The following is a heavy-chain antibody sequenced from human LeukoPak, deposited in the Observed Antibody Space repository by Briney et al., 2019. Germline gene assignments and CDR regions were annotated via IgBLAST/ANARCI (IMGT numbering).Heavy chain of an antibody. D-gene: IGHD6-13*01. CDR3: AKEALTGYSSSEYFQH. Sequence: TGGSLRLSCAASGFTFSSYAMSWVRQAPGKGLEWVSAISGSGGSTYYADSVKGRFTISRDNSKNTLYLQMNSLRAEDTAVYYCAKEALTGYSSSEYFQHWGQGTLVTVSS. CDR1: GFTFSSYA. V-gene: IGHV3-23*01. J-gene: IGHJ1*01. CDR2: ISGSGGST.